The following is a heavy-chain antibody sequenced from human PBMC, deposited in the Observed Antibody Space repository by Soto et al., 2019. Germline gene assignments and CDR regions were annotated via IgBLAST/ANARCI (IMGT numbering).Heavy chain of an antibody. Sequence: SETLSLTCTVSGGSISSNYWTWIRQPPGKGLEWIGYVYNSGSTNYNPSLKSRVTISEDTSKSQFSLKVNSMTAADTAVHYCARYRREAVAGYTLDNWGQGILVTVSS. J-gene: IGHJ4*02. CDR2: VYNSGST. CDR3: ARYRREAVAGYTLDN. CDR1: GGSISSNY. V-gene: IGHV4-59*01. D-gene: IGHD6-13*01.